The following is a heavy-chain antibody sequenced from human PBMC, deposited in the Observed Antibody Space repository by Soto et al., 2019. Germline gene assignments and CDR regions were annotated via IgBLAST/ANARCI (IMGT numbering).Heavy chain of an antibody. J-gene: IGHJ3*02. CDR3: ARGYCSGGSCYTGDDAFDI. CDR1: GFTFSDHY. Sequence: EVQLVESGGGLVQPGGSLRLSCAASGFTFSDHYMDWVRQAPGKGLEWVGRTRNKANSYTTEYAASVKGRFTISRDDSKNSLHLQMNSLKTEDTAVYYCARGYCSGGSCYTGDDAFDIWGQGTMVTVSS. V-gene: IGHV3-72*01. CDR2: TRNKANSYTT. D-gene: IGHD2-15*01.